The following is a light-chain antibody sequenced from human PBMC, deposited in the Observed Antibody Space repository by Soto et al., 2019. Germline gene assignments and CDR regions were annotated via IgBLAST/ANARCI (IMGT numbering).Light chain of an antibody. CDR3: QQRYNWPPIT. CDR2: DAS. J-gene: IGKJ5*01. V-gene: IGKV3-11*01. Sequence: EIVLTQSPATLSLSPGERASLSCRASPSISNYLAWYQHKPGQAPRLLIYDASIRATGIPARFSGSGSGTDFTLTISSLEPEEFAVYYCQQRYNWPPITFGQGTRLEIK. CDR1: PSISNY.